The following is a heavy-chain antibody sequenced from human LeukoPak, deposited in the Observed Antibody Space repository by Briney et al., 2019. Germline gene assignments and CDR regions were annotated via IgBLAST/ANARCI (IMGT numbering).Heavy chain of an antibody. J-gene: IGHJ4*02. Sequence: ASVKVSCKASGYTFTGYYMHWVRQAPGQGLEWMGIINPSGTSTIYAQKFQGRVTMTRDMSTSTVYMELSSLRSEDTALYYCAXXXXYYDSSGSYRQIDYWGQGTLVTVSS. CDR1: GYTFTGYY. D-gene: IGHD3-22*01. CDR3: AXXXXYYDSSGSYRQIDY. V-gene: IGHV1-46*01. CDR2: INPSGTST.